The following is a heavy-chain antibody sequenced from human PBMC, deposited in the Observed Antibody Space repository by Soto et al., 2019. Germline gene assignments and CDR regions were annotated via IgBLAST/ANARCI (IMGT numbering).Heavy chain of an antibody. CDR1: GYTLTRHY. V-gene: IGHV1-2*04. CDR2: INPNSGGT. D-gene: IGHD3-3*01. CDR3: ARGEITIFGVVMNYYGMDV. J-gene: IGHJ6*02. Sequence: GSMKVSFKAFGYTLTRHYIHLGGQAPGQRGGWMGWINPNSGGTNYAQRFQGWVTMTRDTSISTAYMELSRLRSDDTAVYYCARGEITIFGVVMNYYGMDVWGQGTTVTVSS.